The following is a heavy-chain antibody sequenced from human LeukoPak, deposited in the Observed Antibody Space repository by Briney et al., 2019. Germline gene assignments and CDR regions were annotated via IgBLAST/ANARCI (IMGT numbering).Heavy chain of an antibody. J-gene: IGHJ4*02. CDR2: STCNSAGI. Sequence: GGSLTLSCVGSVFNFYDHGMRWVRQVPGKGLGCVSGSTCNSAGIGYADSVRGRFTHSRHNAKNSLYLHMDSLRPEDTAFYYCAKDSAAVIAGDFENWGQGTLVTVSS. V-gene: IGHV3-9*01. CDR1: VFNFYDHG. D-gene: IGHD6-19*01. CDR3: AKDSAAVIAGDFEN.